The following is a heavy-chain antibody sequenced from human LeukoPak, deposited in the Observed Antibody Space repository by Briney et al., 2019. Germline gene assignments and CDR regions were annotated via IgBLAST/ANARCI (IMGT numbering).Heavy chain of an antibody. Sequence: GASVKVSCKASGYTFTGYYMHWVRQAPGQGLAWMGWINPNSGGTNYAQKFRGRVTMTRDTSISTASMELSRLRSDDTAVYYCARSRDLLRFLEWLPPGWFDPWGQGTLVTVSS. CDR1: GYTFTGYY. D-gene: IGHD3-3*01. V-gene: IGHV1-2*02. J-gene: IGHJ5*02. CDR2: INPNSGGT. CDR3: ARSRDLLRFLEWLPPGWFDP.